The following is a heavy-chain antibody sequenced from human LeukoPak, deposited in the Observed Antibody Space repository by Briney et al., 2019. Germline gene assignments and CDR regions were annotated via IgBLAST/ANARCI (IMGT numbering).Heavy chain of an antibody. CDR2: IRYDGTNT. J-gene: IGHJ3*02. Sequence: SGGSLRLSCAASGFTFNSYGMHWVRQAPGKGLEWVAFIRYDGTNTYYADSVKGRFTISRDNSKNTLYLQMNSLRAEDTAVYYCARENRGPRVERDYDSPDAFDIWGQGTMVTVSS. D-gene: IGHD3-22*01. V-gene: IGHV3-30*02. CDR3: ARENRGPRVERDYDSPDAFDI. CDR1: GFTFNSYG.